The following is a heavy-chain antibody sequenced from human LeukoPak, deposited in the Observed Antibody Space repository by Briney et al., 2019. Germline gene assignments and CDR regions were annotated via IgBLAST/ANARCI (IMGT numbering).Heavy chain of an antibody. J-gene: IGHJ5*02. Sequence: GRSLRLPCAASGFTFDDYAVHWVRQAPGKGLEWVSGISWNSGSIGYADSVKGRFTISRDNAKNSLYLQMNSLRAEDTALYYCAKDRSGYGDYANWFDPWGQGTLVTVSS. V-gene: IGHV3-9*01. CDR1: GFTFDDYA. D-gene: IGHD4-17*01. CDR3: AKDRSGYGDYANWFDP. CDR2: ISWNSGSI.